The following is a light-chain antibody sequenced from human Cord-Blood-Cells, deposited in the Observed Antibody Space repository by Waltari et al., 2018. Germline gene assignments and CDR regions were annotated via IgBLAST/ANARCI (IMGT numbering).Light chain of an antibody. CDR3: QQYYSTPLT. CDR1: QSVLYSSNNKNY. V-gene: IGKV4-1*01. Sequence: DIVMTQSPDSLAVSLGERATINCKSSQSVLYSSNNKNYLAWYQQKPGPPPNLLIYGASTRESGVPDRFSGSGSGTDFTLTISSLQAEDVAVYYCQQYYSTPLTFGGGTKVEIK. CDR2: GAS. J-gene: IGKJ4*01.